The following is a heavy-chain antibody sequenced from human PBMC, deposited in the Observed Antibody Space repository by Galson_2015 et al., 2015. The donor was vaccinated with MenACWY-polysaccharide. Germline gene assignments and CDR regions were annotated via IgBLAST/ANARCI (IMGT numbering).Heavy chain of an antibody. D-gene: IGHD2-2*02. CDR2: ISYNGGAT. V-gene: IGHV3-23*01. CDR1: GFVFNNYA. CDR3: ARITPPVPPIDY. Sequence: SLRLSCAASGFVFNNYAMSWVRQAPGKGLDWVSSISYNGGATFYGDSVKGRFTISRDNSKNTLYLQMNSLRAEATAVYYCARITPPVPPIDYWGQGTLVTVSS. J-gene: IGHJ4*02.